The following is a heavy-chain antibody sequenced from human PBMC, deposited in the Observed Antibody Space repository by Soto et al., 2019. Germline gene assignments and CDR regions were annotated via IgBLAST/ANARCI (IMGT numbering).Heavy chain of an antibody. CDR3: AKHNADTVTEAFDI. CDR1: GFTFSSYA. V-gene: IGHV3-23*01. CDR2: IRGSGGST. J-gene: IGHJ3*02. D-gene: IGHD4-17*01. Sequence: EVQLLESGGGLVQPGGSLRLSCAASGFTFSSYAMSWVRQAPGKGLEWVSAIRGSGGSTYYADSVKGRFTISRDNSKNALYLQMNSLRSEDTAVYYCAKHNADTVTEAFDIWGQGTMVTVSS.